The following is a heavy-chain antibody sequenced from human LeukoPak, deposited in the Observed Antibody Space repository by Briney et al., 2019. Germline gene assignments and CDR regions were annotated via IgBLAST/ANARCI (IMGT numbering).Heavy chain of an antibody. J-gene: IGHJ4*02. Sequence: GGSPRLSCAASGFTFSSYSMNWVRQAPGKGLEWVSSISSSSSYIYYADSVEGRFTISRDNAKNSLYLQMNSLRAEDTAVYYCARDFWEGATPLGYWGQGTLVTVSS. D-gene: IGHD1-26*01. CDR3: ARDFWEGATPLGY. CDR2: ISSSSSYI. CDR1: GFTFSSYS. V-gene: IGHV3-21*01.